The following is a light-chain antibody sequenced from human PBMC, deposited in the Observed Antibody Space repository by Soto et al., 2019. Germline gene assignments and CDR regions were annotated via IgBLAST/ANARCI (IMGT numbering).Light chain of an antibody. CDR1: SSDVGGYNY. Sequence: QSALTQPASVSGSPGQSITISCTGTSSDVGGYNYVSWYQQHPGKAPKLMIYDVSNRPSGVSNRFSGSKSGNTASLTISGLQAEDEADYYCSSYTSSSRGVFXTGTKVTVL. CDR2: DVS. V-gene: IGLV2-14*01. J-gene: IGLJ1*01. CDR3: SSYTSSSRGV.